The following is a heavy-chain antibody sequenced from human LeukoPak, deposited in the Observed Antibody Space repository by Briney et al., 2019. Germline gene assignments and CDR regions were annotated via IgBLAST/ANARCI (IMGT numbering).Heavy chain of an antibody. Sequence: GGSLRLSCAVSGFTFSDYYMSWIRQAPGKGLEWISYISNSGTMIYYRDSVKGRFTVSRDNAQNSPYLQMNSLRAEDTALYYCAGGVQGAGPFDYWGQGSLVTVSS. CDR1: GFTFSDYY. J-gene: IGHJ4*02. CDR3: AGGVQGAGPFDY. D-gene: IGHD3-16*01. V-gene: IGHV3-11*01. CDR2: ISNSGTMI.